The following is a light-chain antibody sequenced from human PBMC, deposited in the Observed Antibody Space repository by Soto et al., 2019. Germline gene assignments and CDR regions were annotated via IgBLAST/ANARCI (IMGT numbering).Light chain of an antibody. J-gene: IGKJ2*01. CDR1: QSINSE. V-gene: IGKV3-15*01. CDR2: GPS. Sequence: EIVMTQSPATLSLSPGERAALSCRASQSINSELAWYQQKPGQPPRLLIYGPSTRATGVPARFTGSESGSEFTLTISGLQSEDFAVYYCQQGHNWPLTFGQGTRLEI. CDR3: QQGHNWPLT.